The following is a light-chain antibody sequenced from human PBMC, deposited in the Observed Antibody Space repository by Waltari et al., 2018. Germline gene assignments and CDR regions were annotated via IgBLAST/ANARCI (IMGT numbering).Light chain of an antibody. J-gene: IGKJ1*01. V-gene: IGKV3-20*01. CDR3: QMYVRLPVT. Sequence: VLTQSPGTLALYPGERATLSCRASQSVGRALAWYQQKPGQAPRLLIYDASSRATGISDKFSGSGSGTDFSLTISRVEPEDFAVYFCQMYVRLPVTFGQGTKVEVK. CDR1: QSVGRA. CDR2: DAS.